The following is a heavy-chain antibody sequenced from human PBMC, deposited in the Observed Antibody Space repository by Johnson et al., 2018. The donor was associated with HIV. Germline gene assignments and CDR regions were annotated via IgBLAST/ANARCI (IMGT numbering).Heavy chain of an antibody. CDR3: AKDMRAVRGWGGGSYRGVSAAFDI. J-gene: IGHJ3*02. CDR2: ISYDGSNK. CDR1: GFTFSSYW. D-gene: IGHD1-26*01. V-gene: IGHV3-30*18. Sequence: QVQLVESGGGLVQPGGSLRLSCAASGFTFSSYWMSWVRQAPGKGLEWVAVISYDGSNKYYADSVKGRFTISRDNSKNTLYLQMNSLGAEDTAVYYCAKDMRAVRGWGGGSYRGVSAAFDIWGQGTMVTVSS.